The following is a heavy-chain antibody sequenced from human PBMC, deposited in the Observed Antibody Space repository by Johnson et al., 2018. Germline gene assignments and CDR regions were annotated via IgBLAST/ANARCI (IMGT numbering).Heavy chain of an antibody. CDR1: GFTFSSYS. J-gene: IGHJ1*01. V-gene: IGHV3-21*01. CDR2: ISSSSSYI. D-gene: IGHD3-22*01. CDR3: ARDVPDSSGYSFQH. Sequence: VQLVESGGGLVKPGGSLRLSCAASGFTFSSYSMNWVSQAPGKGLEWVSSISSSSSYIYYADSVKGRFTISRDNAKNSLYLQMTSLGSEDTAVYYCARDVPDSSGYSFQHWGQGTLVTVSS.